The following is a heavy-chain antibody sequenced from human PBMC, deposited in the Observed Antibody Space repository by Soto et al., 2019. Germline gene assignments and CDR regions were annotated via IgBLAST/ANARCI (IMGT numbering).Heavy chain of an antibody. J-gene: IGHJ4*02. CDR3: ARGSDYGDYRNKYYFDY. CDR2: IIPIFGTA. V-gene: IGHV1-69*01. Sequence: QVQLVQSGAGVKKPGSSVKVSCKASGGTFSSYAISWVRQAPGQGLEWMGGIIPIFGTANYAQKFQGRVTITADESTSTAYMELSSLRSEDTAVYYCARGSDYGDYRNKYYFDYWGQGTLVTVSS. CDR1: GGTFSSYA. D-gene: IGHD4-17*01.